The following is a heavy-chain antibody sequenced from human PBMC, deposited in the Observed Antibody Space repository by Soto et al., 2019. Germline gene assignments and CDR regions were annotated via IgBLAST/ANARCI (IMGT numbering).Heavy chain of an antibody. CDR1: GGSVSSGSYY. V-gene: IGHV4-61*01. CDR3: ARDRSNWQSAAAGPGWFDP. J-gene: IGHJ5*02. D-gene: IGHD6-13*01. Sequence: SETLSLTCTVSGGSVSSGSYYWSWIRQPPGKGLEWIGYIYYSGSTNYNPSLKSRVTISVDTSKNQFSLKLSSVTAADTAVYYCARDRSNWQSAAAGPGWFDPWGQGTLVTVSS. CDR2: IYYSGST.